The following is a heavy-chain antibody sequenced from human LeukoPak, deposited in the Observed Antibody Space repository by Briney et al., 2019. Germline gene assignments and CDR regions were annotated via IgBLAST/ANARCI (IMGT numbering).Heavy chain of an antibody. D-gene: IGHD1-1*01. CDR2: IKRDGSQK. CDR3: ARLGLEVGGPNWFDP. V-gene: IGHV3-7*01. J-gene: IGHJ5*02. Sequence: GGSLRLSCAAPGFSLSSNWMGWVRQAPGKGLEWMAHIKRDGSQKYYLDSVKGRFTISRDNAKNSLYLQMNSLRVEDTAVYYCARLGLEVGGPNWFDPWGQGTLVTVSS. CDR1: GFSLSSNW.